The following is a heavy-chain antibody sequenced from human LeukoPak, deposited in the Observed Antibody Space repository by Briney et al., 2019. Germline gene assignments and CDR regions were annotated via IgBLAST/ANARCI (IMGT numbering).Heavy chain of an antibody. D-gene: IGHD3-10*01. CDR2: ISGSGGST. CDR1: GFTFSSYA. V-gene: IGHV3-23*01. Sequence: GGSLRLSCAASGFTFSSYAMSWVRQAPGKGLEWVSAISGSGGSTYYADSVKGRFTISRDNSKNTLYLQMNSLRAEDTAVYYCAKGASPYYYGSGSRAHDYWGQGTLVTVSS. J-gene: IGHJ4*02. CDR3: AKGASPYYYGSGSRAHDY.